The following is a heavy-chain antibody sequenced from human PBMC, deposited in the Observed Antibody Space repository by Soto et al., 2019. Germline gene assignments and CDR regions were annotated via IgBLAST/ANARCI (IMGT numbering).Heavy chain of an antibody. V-gene: IGHV4-30-2*01. CDR2: IYHSGST. J-gene: IGHJ6*02. D-gene: IGHD3-3*01. CDR3: ARAVKIFGVVSYSMDV. Sequence: SETLSLTCDVSGGSISYVGYSWSWIRQTPGKGMEWIGYIYHSGSTYYNPSLKSRITISVDRSKNQFSLKLSSVTAADTAVYYCARAVKIFGVVSYSMDVWGQGTTVTVSS. CDR1: GGSISYVGYS.